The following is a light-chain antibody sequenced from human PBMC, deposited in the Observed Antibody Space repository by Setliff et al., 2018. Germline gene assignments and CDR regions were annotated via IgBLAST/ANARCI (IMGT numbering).Light chain of an antibody. CDR1: SSDVGRYDY. J-gene: IGLJ2*01. CDR3: SSYTSSSTVV. CDR2: DLT. V-gene: IGLV2-14*03. Sequence: QSVLAQPASVSGSPGQSITISCTGTSSDVGRYDYVSWYQHHPGKAPKLMIYDLTRRPSGVSNRFSGSKSGNTASLTISGLQAEDEADYYCSSYTSSSTVVFGGGTKGTVL.